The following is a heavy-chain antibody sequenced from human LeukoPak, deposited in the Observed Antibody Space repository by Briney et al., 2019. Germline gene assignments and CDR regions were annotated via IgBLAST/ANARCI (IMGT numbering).Heavy chain of an antibody. J-gene: IGHJ4*02. D-gene: IGHD4-11*01. CDR2: IYHSGST. V-gene: IGHV4-38-2*01. CDR1: GYSISSGYY. CDR3: ARRGLQTPFDY. Sequence: SETLSLTCAVSGYSISSGYYWGWIRQPPGKGLEWIGSIYHSGSTCYNPSLKSRVTISVDTSKNQFSLKLSSVTAADTAVYYCARRGLQTPFDYWGQGTLVTVSS.